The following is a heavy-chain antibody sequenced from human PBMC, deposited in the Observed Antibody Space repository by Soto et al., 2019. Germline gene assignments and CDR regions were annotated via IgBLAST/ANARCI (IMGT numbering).Heavy chain of an antibody. CDR3: ARRAGSSGYMEY. J-gene: IGHJ4*02. CDR2: IHPGDSDA. V-gene: IGHV5-51*01. D-gene: IGHD3-22*01. Sequence: GESLKISCKGSGYSFTKYWISWVRQMPGKGLELMGIIHPGDSDARYSPSFQGHVTISADNSINTAYLQWSSLRASDTAIYYCARRAGSSGYMEYWGQGILVTVSS. CDR1: GYSFTKYW.